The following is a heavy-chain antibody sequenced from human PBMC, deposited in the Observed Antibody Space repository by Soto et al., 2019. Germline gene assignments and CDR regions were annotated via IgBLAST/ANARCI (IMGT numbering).Heavy chain of an antibody. CDR2: IYHSGNS. D-gene: IGHD3-22*01. CDR3: ARVIYYDTTAYFEFYFDY. J-gene: IGHJ4*02. V-gene: IGHV4-38-2*01. CDR1: GYSISSGFY. Sequence: SETLSLTCDVTGYSISSGFYWGWLRQAPGMGLEWIASIYHSGNSRSSPSFKSRVTISADTSKNQISLRLKSVTAADTAVYYCARVIYYDTTAYFEFYFDYWGRGTLVTVYS.